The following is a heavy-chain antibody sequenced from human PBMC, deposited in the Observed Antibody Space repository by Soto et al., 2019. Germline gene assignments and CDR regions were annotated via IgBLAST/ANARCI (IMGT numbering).Heavy chain of an antibody. J-gene: IGHJ6*02. CDR2: ISAYNGNT. Sequence: ASVKVSCKASGYTFTSYGISWVRQAPGQGLEWMGWISAYNGNTHYAQKLQGRVTMTTDTSTSTAYMELRSLRSDDTAVYYCARDFAFVGGYNSYYYYYGMDVWGQGTTVTVSS. V-gene: IGHV1-18*01. D-gene: IGHD5-12*01. CDR1: GYTFTSYG. CDR3: ARDFAFVGGYNSYYYYYGMDV.